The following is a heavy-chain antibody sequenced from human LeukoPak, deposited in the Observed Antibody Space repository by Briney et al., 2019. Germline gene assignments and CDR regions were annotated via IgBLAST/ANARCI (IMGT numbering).Heavy chain of an antibody. Sequence: SETLSLTCTVSGGSISSYYWSWIRQPPGKGLEWIGYIYYSGSTNYNPSLKSRVTISVDTSKSQFSLKLSSVTAADTAVYYCARDGAAAGNWFDPWGQGTLVTVSS. CDR1: GGSISSYY. D-gene: IGHD6-13*01. CDR2: IYYSGST. V-gene: IGHV4-59*01. J-gene: IGHJ5*02. CDR3: ARDGAAAGNWFDP.